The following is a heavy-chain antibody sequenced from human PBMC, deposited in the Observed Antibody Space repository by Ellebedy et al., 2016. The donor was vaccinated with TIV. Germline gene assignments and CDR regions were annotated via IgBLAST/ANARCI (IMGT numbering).Heavy chain of an antibody. Sequence: GESLKISCAASGFTFSNYWRRWFRRAPGKGLEWVANIKQDGSEKYYVDSVKGRFTISRDNAKNSLFLQMNSLRVEDTAVYFCARGGYGRPFDCWGQGTLVTVSS. CDR3: ARGGYGRPFDC. CDR2: IKQDGSEK. D-gene: IGHD5-12*01. V-gene: IGHV3-7*03. CDR1: GFTFSNYW. J-gene: IGHJ4*02.